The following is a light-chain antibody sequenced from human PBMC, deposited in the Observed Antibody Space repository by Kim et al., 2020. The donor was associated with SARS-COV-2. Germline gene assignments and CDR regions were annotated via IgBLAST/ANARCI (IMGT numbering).Light chain of an antibody. CDR1: QDIYNN. V-gene: IGKV1-33*01. Sequence: SASVGDRVTITCQASQDIYNNLNWYQQKAGKAPKLLIFDASNLDIGVPSRFSGSGSGTDFTFTISSLQPEDIETYYCQQYAKRLSFGQGAKLEI. CDR3: QQYAKRLS. J-gene: IGKJ2*03. CDR2: DAS.